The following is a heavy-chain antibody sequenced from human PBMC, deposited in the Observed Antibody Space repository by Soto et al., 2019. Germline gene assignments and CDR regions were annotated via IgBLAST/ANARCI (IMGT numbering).Heavy chain of an antibody. CDR1: GVTFANHC. V-gene: IGHV3-7*01. CDR3: ARDPSIVVVTAKPYYYYGMDV. J-gene: IGHJ6*01. Sequence: GGSLRLPCVTSGVTFANHCRRCVRQVQGKGLLWVSRINTDGSEEYYVDSVKGRFTISRDNAKNSLYLQMNSLRAEDTAVYYCARDPSIVVVTAKPYYYYGMDVWGQGTTVTVSS. D-gene: IGHD2-21*02. CDR2: INTDGSEE.